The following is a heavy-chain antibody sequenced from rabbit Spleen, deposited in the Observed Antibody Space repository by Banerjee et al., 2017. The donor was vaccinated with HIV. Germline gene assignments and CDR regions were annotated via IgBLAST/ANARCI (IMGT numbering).Heavy chain of an antibody. J-gene: IGHJ4*01. CDR2: IDPVFGIT. D-gene: IGHD1-1*01. V-gene: IGHV1S40*01. CDR3: TRDDGSGHYIDGYFNL. CDR1: GFSFSDRDV. Sequence: QSLEESGGGLVKPGASLTLTCKASGFSFSDRDVMCWVRQAPGKGLEWIGYIDPVFGITYYANWVNGRFSISRENAQNTVFLQMTSLTAADTATYFCTRDDGSGHYIDGYFNLWGPGTLVTVS.